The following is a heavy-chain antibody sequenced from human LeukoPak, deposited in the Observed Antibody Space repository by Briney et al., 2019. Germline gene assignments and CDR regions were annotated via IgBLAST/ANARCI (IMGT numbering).Heavy chain of an antibody. D-gene: IGHD3-10*01. CDR1: GGSISSYY. J-gene: IGHJ4*02. CDR2: IYYSGST. V-gene: IGHV4-59*01. Sequence: PSETLSLTCTVSGGSISSYYWSWIRQPPGKGLEWIGYIYYSGSTNYNPSLKSRVTISVDTSKNQFSLKLSSVTAADTAVYYCARGAYYGSFDYWGQGTLVTVSS. CDR3: ARGAYYGSFDY.